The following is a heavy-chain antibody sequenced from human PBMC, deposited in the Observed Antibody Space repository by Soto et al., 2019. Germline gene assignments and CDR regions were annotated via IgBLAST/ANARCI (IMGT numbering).Heavy chain of an antibody. CDR2: IKSKTDGGTT. V-gene: IGHV3-15*01. Sequence: GGSLRLSCAASGFTFSNAWMSWVRQAPGKGLEWVGRIKSKTDGGTTYYAAPVKGRFTISRDDSKNTLYLQMNSLKTEDTAVYYCTTDSSSSHDAFDIWGQGTMVTVSS. CDR1: GFTFSNAW. D-gene: IGHD6-13*01. J-gene: IGHJ3*02. CDR3: TTDSSSSHDAFDI.